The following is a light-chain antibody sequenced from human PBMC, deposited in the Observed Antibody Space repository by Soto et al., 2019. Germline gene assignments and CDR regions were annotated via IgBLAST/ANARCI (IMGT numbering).Light chain of an antibody. CDR2: DAS. V-gene: IGKV1-33*01. CDR3: QQYDRLPQT. J-gene: IGKJ3*01. Sequence: DIQMTQSPSSLSASVGDRVTITCQASQDIIKYLNWFQQKSGKAPKLLIYDASNLETGVPSRFSGSGSGTHFTVTISSLQPEDIATYYCQQYDRLPQTFGPGTKVDIQ. CDR1: QDIIKY.